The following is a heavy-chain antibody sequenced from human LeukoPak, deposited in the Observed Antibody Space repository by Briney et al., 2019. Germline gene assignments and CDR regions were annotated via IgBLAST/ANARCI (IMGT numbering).Heavy chain of an antibody. D-gene: IGHD2-21*01. Sequence: PGGSLRLSCAASGFTFSSYAMSWVRQAPGKGLEWVSTISGSGLSTWYADSVKGRFTISGDNSKDTLYLQMDTLRADDSAMYFCANQFIYSGIRSDDWGQGTPVIVSS. V-gene: IGHV3-23*01. CDR3: ANQFIYSGIRSDD. J-gene: IGHJ4*02. CDR1: GFTFSSYA. CDR2: ISGSGLST.